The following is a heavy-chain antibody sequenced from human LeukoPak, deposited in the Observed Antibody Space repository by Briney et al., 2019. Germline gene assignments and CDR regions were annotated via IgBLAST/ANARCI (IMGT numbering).Heavy chain of an antibody. D-gene: IGHD5-24*01. J-gene: IGHJ4*02. CDR1: GSTFSSYW. Sequence: GAALEISCEASGSTFSSYWIGGGRQLPGKGEERGGIIYPGDADTRDSTSLQGHVTVSDDKSMRTAYLQWSSLQASDTALYYCARQRDGFFDYWGQGTLVTVSS. CDR3: ARQRDGFFDY. CDR2: IYPGDADT. V-gene: IGHV5-51*01.